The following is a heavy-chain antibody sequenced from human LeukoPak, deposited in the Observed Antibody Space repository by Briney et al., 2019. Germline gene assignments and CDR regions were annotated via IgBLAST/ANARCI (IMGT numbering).Heavy chain of an antibody. D-gene: IGHD3-22*01. CDR2: ISGSGGST. Sequence: GGSLRLSCAASGFTFSSYAMSWVRQAPGKGLEWVSAISGSGGSTYYADSVKGRFTISRDNSKNTLYLQMNNLRAEDTAVYYCAAKYYYDSSGHHDAFDIWGQGTMVTVSS. CDR1: GFTFSSYA. J-gene: IGHJ3*02. V-gene: IGHV3-23*01. CDR3: AAKYYYDSSGHHDAFDI.